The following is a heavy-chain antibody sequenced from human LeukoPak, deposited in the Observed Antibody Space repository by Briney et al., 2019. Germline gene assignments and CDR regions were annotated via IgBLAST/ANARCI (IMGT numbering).Heavy chain of an antibody. J-gene: IGHJ4*02. D-gene: IGHD2-2*03. V-gene: IGHV3-23*01. CDR3: AKDAPGGFGYCSSTSCQQPFDY. CDR2: ISGSGGST. CDR1: GFTFSSYT. Sequence: GGSLRLSCATSGFTFSSYTMSWVRQAPGKGLEWVLAISGSGGSTYYADSVRGRFTISRDNSKNTLYLQMNSLRAEDTAVYYCAKDAPGGFGYCSSTSCQQPFDYWGQGILVTVSS.